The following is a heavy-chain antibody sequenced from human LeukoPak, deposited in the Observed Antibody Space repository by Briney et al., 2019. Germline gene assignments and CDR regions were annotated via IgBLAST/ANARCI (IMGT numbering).Heavy chain of an antibody. CDR1: GFTFSSYG. CDR3: AKGTVTTFYYFDY. Sequence: GGSLRLSCAASGFTFSSYGMHWVRQAPGKGLEWVAVISYDGSNKYYADSVKGRFTISGDNSKNTLYLQMNSLRAEDTAVYYCAKGTVTTFYYFDYWGQGTLVTVSS. V-gene: IGHV3-30*18. CDR2: ISYDGSNK. D-gene: IGHD4-17*01. J-gene: IGHJ4*02.